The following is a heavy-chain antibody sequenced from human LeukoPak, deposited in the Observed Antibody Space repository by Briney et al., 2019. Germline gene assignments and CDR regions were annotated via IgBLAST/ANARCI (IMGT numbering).Heavy chain of an antibody. D-gene: IGHD1-1*01. CDR1: GGSFSGYY. Sequence: KPSETLSLTCAVYGGSFSGYYWSWIRQPPGKGLEWIGEINHSGSTDYNPSLKSRVTISVDTSKNQFSLKLSSVTAADTAVYYCARDQLGYNWNDGWFDPWGQGTLVTVSS. J-gene: IGHJ5*02. V-gene: IGHV4-34*01. CDR3: ARDQLGYNWNDGWFDP. CDR2: INHSGST.